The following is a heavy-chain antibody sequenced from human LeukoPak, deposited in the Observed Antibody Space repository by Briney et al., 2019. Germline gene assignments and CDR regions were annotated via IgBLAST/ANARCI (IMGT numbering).Heavy chain of an antibody. D-gene: IGHD3-22*01. CDR1: GFTFSSYS. CDR2: ISSSSSYI. J-gene: IGHJ4*02. CDR3: ARDGNYYDSSGYYSPGVDPLDY. V-gene: IGHV3-21*01. Sequence: GGSLRLSCAASGFTFSSYSMNWVRQAPGKGLEWASSISSSSSYIYYADSVKGRFTISRDNAKNSLYLQMNSLRAEDTAVYYCARDGNYYDSSGYYSPGVDPLDYWGQGTLVTVSS.